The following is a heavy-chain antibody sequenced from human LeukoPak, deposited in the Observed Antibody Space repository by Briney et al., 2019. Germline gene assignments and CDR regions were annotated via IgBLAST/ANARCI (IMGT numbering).Heavy chain of an antibody. D-gene: IGHD6-13*01. CDR3: ARGQLTFSSSWQRGWFDP. CDR2: INPNSGGT. V-gene: IGHV1-2*02. Sequence: VASVKVSCKASGYTFTGYYMHWVRQAPGQGLEWMGWINPNSGGTNYAQKFQGRVTMTRDTSISTAYMELSRLRSDDTAVYYCARGQLTFSSSWQRGWFDPWGQGTLVTVSS. J-gene: IGHJ5*02. CDR1: GYTFTGYY.